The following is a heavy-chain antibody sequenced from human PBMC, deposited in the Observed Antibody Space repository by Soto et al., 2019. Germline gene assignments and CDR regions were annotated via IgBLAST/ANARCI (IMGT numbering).Heavy chain of an antibody. CDR2: INAGYGNT. V-gene: IGHV1-3*01. CDR1: GYAFSSYA. D-gene: IGHD7-27*01. CDR3: ARDTGDGTFDF. Sequence: ASVKVSCKASGYAFSSYAMHWVRQAPGQRLEWMGWINAGYGNTKSSQKFQDRVTISRDTSASTAYMELTSLRSEDTAVYYCARDTGDGTFDFWGQGTLVTVSS. J-gene: IGHJ4*02.